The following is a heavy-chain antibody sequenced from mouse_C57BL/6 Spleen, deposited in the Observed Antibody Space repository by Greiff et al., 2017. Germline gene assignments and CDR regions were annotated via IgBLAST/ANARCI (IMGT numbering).Heavy chain of an antibody. V-gene: IGHV5-4*03. CDR3: ARGRASFDY. CDR2: ISDGGSYT. J-gene: IGHJ2*01. Sequence: EVKLMESGGGLVKPGGSLKLSCAASGFTFSSYAMSWVRQTPEKRLEWVATISDGGSYTYYPDNVKGRFTISRDNAKNNLYLQMSHLKSEDTAMYYCARGRASFDYWGQGTTLTVSS. D-gene: IGHD3-1*01. CDR1: GFTFSSYA.